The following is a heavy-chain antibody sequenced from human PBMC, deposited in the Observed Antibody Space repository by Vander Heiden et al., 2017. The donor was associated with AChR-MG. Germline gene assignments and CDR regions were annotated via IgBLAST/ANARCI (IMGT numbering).Heavy chain of an antibody. D-gene: IGHD1-26*01. CDR1: GFRVSAAY. CDR2: LYASGKE. V-gene: IGHV3-53*02. CDR3: ARDEMSFGRFLPLYFDL. Sequence: EVQLVETGGGIALPGGSLKVSCEASGFRVSAAYMAWVRLAPGKGLEWVSLLYASGKEYYADSVKGRFTVSRDAPNNIIYLQMNDLRVDDSATYFCARDEMSFGRFLPLYFDLWGPGALVTVSS. J-gene: IGHJ4*02.